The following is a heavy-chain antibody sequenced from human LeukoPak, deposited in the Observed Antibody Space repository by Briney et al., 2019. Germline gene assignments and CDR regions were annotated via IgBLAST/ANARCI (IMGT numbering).Heavy chain of an antibody. V-gene: IGHV3-30-3*01. D-gene: IGHD4-17*01. J-gene: IGHJ4*02. CDR2: ISYDGTNK. CDR3: AREGMTTMTSIDY. Sequence: GGSLRLSCAASGFTFSSYAMHWVRQAPGKGLEWVAVISYDGTNKFYADSVKGQFTISRDNSKNTLYLQMNSLGAEDTAVYYCAREGMTTMTSIDYWGQGTLVTVSS. CDR1: GFTFSSYA.